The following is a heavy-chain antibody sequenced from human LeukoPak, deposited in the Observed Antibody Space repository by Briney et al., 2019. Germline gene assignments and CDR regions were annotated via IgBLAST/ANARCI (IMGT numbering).Heavy chain of an antibody. CDR3: ARDREIVVVPAAPDY. CDR1: GFTFSSYA. Sequence: PGGSLRLSCAASGFTFSSYAMHWVRQAPGKGLEWVAVISYDGSNKYYADSVKGRLTISRDNSKNTLYLQMNSLRAEDTAVYYCARDREIVVVPAAPDYWGQGTLVTVSS. J-gene: IGHJ4*02. D-gene: IGHD2-2*01. V-gene: IGHV3-30-3*01. CDR2: ISYDGSNK.